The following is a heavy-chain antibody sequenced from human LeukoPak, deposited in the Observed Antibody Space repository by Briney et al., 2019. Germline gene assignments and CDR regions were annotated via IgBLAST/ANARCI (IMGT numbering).Heavy chain of an antibody. CDR3: ARPNGDYYGDYVLAVYYYYGMDV. J-gene: IGHJ6*02. CDR1: GVTFSIYA. D-gene: IGHD4-17*01. CDR2: ISGSGGST. V-gene: IGHV3-23*01. Sequence: GGSLRLSCAASGVTFSIYAMSWVRQAPGKGLECVSAISGSGGSTYYADSVKGRVTISRDNSKNTLYLQMNSLRPEDTAVCYCARPNGDYYGDYVLAVYYYYGMDVWGQGTPVTVSS.